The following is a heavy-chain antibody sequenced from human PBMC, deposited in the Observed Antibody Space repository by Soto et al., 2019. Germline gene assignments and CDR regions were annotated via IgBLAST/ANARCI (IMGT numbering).Heavy chain of an antibody. J-gene: IGHJ4*02. Sequence: ASVKVSCKASGYTFTSYAMHWVRQAPGQRLEWMGWINAGNGNTKYSQKFQGRVTITRDTSASTAYMELSSLRSEDTAVYYCARDLLYYGSGSYFPFGYWGQGTLVTVSS. CDR1: GYTFTSYA. V-gene: IGHV1-3*01. CDR3: ARDLLYYGSGSYFPFGY. CDR2: INAGNGNT. D-gene: IGHD3-10*01.